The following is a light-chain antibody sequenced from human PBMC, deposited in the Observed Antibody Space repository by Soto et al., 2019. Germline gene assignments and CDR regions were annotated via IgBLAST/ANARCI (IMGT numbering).Light chain of an antibody. Sequence: QSVLTQPASVSGSPGQSITISCTGTSSDVGGYNYVSWHQQHPGKAPKLTIYDVSSRPSGVSNRFSASKSGNTASLTISGLQAEDEADYYCASYTSIGTYVFGICTRSPA. J-gene: IGLJ1*01. CDR1: SSDVGGYNY. V-gene: IGLV2-14*01. CDR3: ASYTSIGTYV. CDR2: DVS.